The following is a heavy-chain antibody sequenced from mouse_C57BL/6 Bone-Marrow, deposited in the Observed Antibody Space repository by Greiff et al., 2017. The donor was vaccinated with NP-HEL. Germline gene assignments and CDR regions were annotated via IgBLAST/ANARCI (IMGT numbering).Heavy chain of an antibody. CDR2: IHPNSGST. CDR3: ANCGGSSYDYAMDY. CDR1: GYTFTSYW. Sequence: VQLQQPGAELVKPGASVKLSCKASGYTFTSYWMHWVKQRPGQGLEWIGMIHPNSGSTNYNEKFKSKATLTVDKSSSTAYMQLSSLTSEDSAVYYCANCGGSSYDYAMDYWGQGTSVTVSS. V-gene: IGHV1-64*01. J-gene: IGHJ4*01. D-gene: IGHD1-1*01.